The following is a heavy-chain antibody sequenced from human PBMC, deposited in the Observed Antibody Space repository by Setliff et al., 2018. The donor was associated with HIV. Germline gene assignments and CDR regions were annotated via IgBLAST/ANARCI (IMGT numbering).Heavy chain of an antibody. V-gene: IGHV4-59*01. CDR1: GGSISSYY. J-gene: IGHJ2*01. CDR2: IYYSGST. CDR3: ARDPGGLYCRGYDYLDL. Sequence: SETLSLTCTVSGGSISSYYWSWIRQPPGKGLEWIGYIYYSGSTNYNPSLKSRVTISVDTSKNQFSLNLSSVAAADTGVYFCARDPGGLYCRGYDYLDLWGRGTLVTVSS. D-gene: IGHD2-15*01.